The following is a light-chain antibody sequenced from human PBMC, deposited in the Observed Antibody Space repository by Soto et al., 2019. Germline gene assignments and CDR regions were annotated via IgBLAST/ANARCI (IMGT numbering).Light chain of an antibody. CDR3: SSYTSGSTTFV. J-gene: IGLJ1*01. CDR2: EVS. Sequence: QSALTQPASVSGSPGQSITISFTGTSSDVGGHSYVSWYQQHPGKAPKLLIYEVSNRPSGVSNRFSGSRSANTASLTISRLQAEDEADYHCSSYTSGSTTFVFGTGTKVTVL. CDR1: SSDVGGHSY. V-gene: IGLV2-14*01.